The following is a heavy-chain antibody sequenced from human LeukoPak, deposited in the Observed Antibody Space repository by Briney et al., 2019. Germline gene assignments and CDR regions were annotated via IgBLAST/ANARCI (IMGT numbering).Heavy chain of an antibody. CDR3: ARHDDGYDFSFDY. CDR2: IYTSGST. Sequence: PSETLSLTCTVPGGSISSYYWSWIRQPPGKGLEWIGYIYTSGSTNYNPSLQRRATISVHTSKNQFSLKLSSVTAADTAVYYCARHDDGYDFSFDYWGQGTLVTVSS. CDR1: GGSISSYY. J-gene: IGHJ4*02. D-gene: IGHD5-12*01. V-gene: IGHV4-4*09.